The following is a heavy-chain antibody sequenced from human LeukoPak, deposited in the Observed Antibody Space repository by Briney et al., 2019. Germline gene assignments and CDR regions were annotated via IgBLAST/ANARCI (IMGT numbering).Heavy chain of an antibody. J-gene: IGHJ1*01. CDR3: AREDGTFQY. CDR1: GFTFDDYA. CDR2: ISWNSGSI. V-gene: IGHV3-9*01. Sequence: PGGSLRLSCAASGFTFDDYAMHWVRQAPGKGLEWVSGISWNSGSIGYADSVKGRFTISRDNAKNSLYLQMNSLRVEDTAVYYCAREDGTFQYWGQGTLVTVSS.